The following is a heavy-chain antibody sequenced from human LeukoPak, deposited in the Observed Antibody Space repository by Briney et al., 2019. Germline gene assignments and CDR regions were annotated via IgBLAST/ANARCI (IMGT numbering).Heavy chain of an antibody. CDR2: ISAYNGNP. CDR3: ARAGQGYYYDTSAYYFDY. D-gene: IGHD3-22*01. CDR1: GYTFTNFG. J-gene: IGHJ4*02. Sequence: GASVKVSCRASGYTFTNFGISWVRQAPGQGLEWIAWISAYNGNPTYAQKLQGRVTVTTDTSTNTAYMELRSLTSDDTAVYFCARAGQGYYYDTSAYYFDYWGQGTLVTVS. V-gene: IGHV1-18*01.